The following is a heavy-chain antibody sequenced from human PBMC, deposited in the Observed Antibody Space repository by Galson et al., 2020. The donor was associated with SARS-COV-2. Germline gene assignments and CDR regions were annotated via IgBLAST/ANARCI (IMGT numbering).Heavy chain of an antibody. J-gene: IGHJ5*02. Sequence: ASVKVSCKASGGTFSNYAISWVRQAPGQGLEWMGGIIPFLGTPNYAQKFQDRVTITTDESTSTAYMELNSLKSDDTAVYYCARGHAHYDNSGYLIWWFDAWGQGALVTVSS. CDR2: IIPFLGTP. CDR3: ARGHAHYDNSGYLIWWFDA. CDR1: GGTFSNYA. D-gene: IGHD3-22*01. V-gene: IGHV1-69*05.